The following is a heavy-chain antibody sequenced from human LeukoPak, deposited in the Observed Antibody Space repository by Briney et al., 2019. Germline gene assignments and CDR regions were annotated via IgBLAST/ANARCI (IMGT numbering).Heavy chain of an antibody. CDR1: GFTFSSYA. CDR3: AKGRYYYDSSDAFDI. D-gene: IGHD3-22*01. V-gene: IGHV3-23*01. CDR2: ISGSGGST. J-gene: IGHJ3*02. Sequence: PGGSLRLSRAASGFTFSSYAMSWVRQAPGEGLEWVSAISGSGGSTYYADSVKGRFTISRDNSKNTLYLQMNSLRAEDTAVYYCAKGRYYYDSSDAFDIWGQGTMVTVSS.